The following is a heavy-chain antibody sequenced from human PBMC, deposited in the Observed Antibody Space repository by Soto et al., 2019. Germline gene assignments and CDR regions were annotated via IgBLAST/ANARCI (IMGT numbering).Heavy chain of an antibody. CDR2: ISSSSSYI. J-gene: IGHJ5*02. V-gene: IGHV3-21*04. CDR1: GFTFSSYS. Sequence: GGSLRLSCAASGFTFSSYSMNWVRQAPGKGLEWVSSISSSSSYIYYADSVKGRFTVSRDNAKNLLYLQMNSLRVEDTAAYYCAASAVVAAHHWGQGALVTVSS. CDR3: AASAVVAAHH. D-gene: IGHD2-15*01.